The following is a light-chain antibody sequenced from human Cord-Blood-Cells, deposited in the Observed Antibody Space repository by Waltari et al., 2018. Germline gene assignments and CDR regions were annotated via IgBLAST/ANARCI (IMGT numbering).Light chain of an antibody. V-gene: IGKV2-30*02. Sequence: DVVMTQSPLSLPVTLGQPASISCRSSQSLVHSDGNTYLNWFQQRPGHSPRRLIYKVSNRDSGVPDRFSGSGSGTDFTLKISRVEAEDVGVYYCMQGTHWPRTFGQGTKVEIK. CDR1: QSLVHSDGNTY. CDR3: MQGTHWPRT. CDR2: KVS. J-gene: IGKJ1*01.